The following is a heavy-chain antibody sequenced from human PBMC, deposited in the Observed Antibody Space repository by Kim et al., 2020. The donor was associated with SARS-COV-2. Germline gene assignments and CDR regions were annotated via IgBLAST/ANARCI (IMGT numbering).Heavy chain of an antibody. Sequence: KGRFTISRDKSKNTLYLQMNSLRAEDTAVYYCAKVSPRNGITMVRGVPPDYWGQGTLVTVSS. V-gene: IGHV3-30*02. D-gene: IGHD3-10*01. CDR3: AKVSPRNGITMVRGVPPDY. J-gene: IGHJ4*02.